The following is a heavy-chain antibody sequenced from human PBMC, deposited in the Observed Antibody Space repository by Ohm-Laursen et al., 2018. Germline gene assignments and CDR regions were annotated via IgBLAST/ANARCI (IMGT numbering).Heavy chain of an antibody. V-gene: IGHV3-9*01. D-gene: IGHD2-15*01. CDR3: AKASCSGDSCYSVDY. Sequence: SLRLSCAASGFTFDDYAMHWVRHAPGKGLEWVSGISWNGNSIGYADSVKGRFTISRDNAKNSLYLQMNSLRAEDTALYYCAKASCSGDSCYSVDYWGQGTLVTVSS. CDR1: GFTFDDYA. CDR2: ISWNGNSI. J-gene: IGHJ4*02.